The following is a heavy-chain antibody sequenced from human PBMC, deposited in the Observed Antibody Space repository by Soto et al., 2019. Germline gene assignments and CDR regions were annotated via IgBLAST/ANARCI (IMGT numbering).Heavy chain of an antibody. CDR2: IYNGGRP. Sequence: PGLSRRRSGAASGFTVRTNFMNWVRQAPGKGREWGSIIYNGGRPAYAASVMGGFTVSRDKSWNTLDLQVKRLRVEDKAVHSCAREEGSAYNFGYDMDIWGQGTTVTASS. CDR1: GFTVRTNF. D-gene: IGHD1-1*01. V-gene: IGHV3-53*01. J-gene: IGHJ6*02. CDR3: AREEGSAYNFGYDMDI.